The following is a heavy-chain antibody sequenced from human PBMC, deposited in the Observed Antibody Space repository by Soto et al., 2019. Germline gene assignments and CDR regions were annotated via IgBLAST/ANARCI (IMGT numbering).Heavy chain of an antibody. D-gene: IGHD3-22*01. CDR2: IYYSGST. V-gene: IGHV4-39*01. Sequence: SETLSLTCTGSGGSISSSSYYWGWIRQPPGKGLEWIGSIYYSGSTYYNPSLKSRVTISVDTSKNQFSLKLSSVTAADTAVYYCARHGNYDSSGLDYWGQGTLVTVSS. CDR1: GGSISSSSYY. J-gene: IGHJ4*02. CDR3: ARHGNYDSSGLDY.